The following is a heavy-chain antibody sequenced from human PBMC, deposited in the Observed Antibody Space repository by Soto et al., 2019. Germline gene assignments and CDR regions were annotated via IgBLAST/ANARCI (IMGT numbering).Heavy chain of an antibody. D-gene: IGHD3-10*01. J-gene: IGHJ5*02. V-gene: IGHV1-8*01. Sequence: ASVKVSCKASRYSFTNNYVILVRQATGQGIEWMGWMTPGIGDTGYEQKFQGRVTMTRSISIDTAYMELSNLRSDDNATYYCARMEAFGSLNWFDPWGQGTLVTVSS. CDR2: MTPGIGDT. CDR3: ARMEAFGSLNWFDP. CDR1: RYSFTNNY.